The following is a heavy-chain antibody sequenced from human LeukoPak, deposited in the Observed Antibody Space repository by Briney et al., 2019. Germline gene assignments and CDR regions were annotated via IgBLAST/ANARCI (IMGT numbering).Heavy chain of an antibody. J-gene: IGHJ6*03. CDR3: ARGRGHIAAAGSVGKYRYYYYYYMDV. CDR1: GGSISSSSYY. CDR2: INHSGST. D-gene: IGHD6-13*01. Sequence: SETLSLTCTVSGGSISSSSYYWGWIRQPPGKGLEWIGEINHSGSTNYNPSLKSRVTISVDTSKNQFSLKLSSVTAADTAVYYCARGRGHIAAAGSVGKYRYYYYYYMDVWGKGTTVTVSS. V-gene: IGHV4-39*07.